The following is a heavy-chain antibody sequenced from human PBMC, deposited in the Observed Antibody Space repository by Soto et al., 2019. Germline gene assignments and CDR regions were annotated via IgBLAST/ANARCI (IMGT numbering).Heavy chain of an antibody. CDR2: IYHSGST. CDR1: GGSISSGDYY. Sequence: SETLSLTCTVSGGSISSGDYYWSWIRQPPGKGLEWIGYIYHSGSTYYNPSLKSRVTITVDTSKNQFSLKLSSVTAADTAVYYCARERPDGARLDPWGQGTLVTVSS. CDR3: ARERPDGARLDP. V-gene: IGHV4-30-4*01. J-gene: IGHJ5*02. D-gene: IGHD6-6*01.